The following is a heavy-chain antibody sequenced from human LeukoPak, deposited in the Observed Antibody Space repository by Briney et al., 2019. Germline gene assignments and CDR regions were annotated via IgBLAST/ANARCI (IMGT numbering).Heavy chain of an antibody. J-gene: IGHJ4*02. Sequence: ASVQVSCKASGSTFSNYGIIWVRQAPGLGLEWMGWTSYNGNTNYAQKFQDRVTMTTDTSTTTAYMELRSLESDDTAVYYCARHSGSGWQALGYWGQGTLVTVSS. D-gene: IGHD6-19*01. CDR1: GSTFSNYG. CDR3: ARHSGSGWQALGY. CDR2: TSYNGNT. V-gene: IGHV1-18*04.